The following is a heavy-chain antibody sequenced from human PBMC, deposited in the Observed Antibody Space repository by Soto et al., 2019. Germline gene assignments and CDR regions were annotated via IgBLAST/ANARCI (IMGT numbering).Heavy chain of an antibody. CDR1: GYTFTSYY. Sequence: ASVKVSCKASGYTFTSYYMHWVRQAPGQGLEWMGIINPSGGSTSYAQKFQGRVTMTRDMSTSTVYMELSSLRSEDTAVYYCARDRVPHYHYYYMDVWGKGTTVTVSS. CDR2: INPSGGST. J-gene: IGHJ6*03. V-gene: IGHV1-46*03. CDR3: ARDRVPHYHYYYMDV. D-gene: IGHD3-10*01.